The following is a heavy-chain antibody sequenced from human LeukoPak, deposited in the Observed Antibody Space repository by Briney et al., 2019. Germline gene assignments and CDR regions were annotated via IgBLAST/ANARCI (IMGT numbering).Heavy chain of an antibody. CDR2: INPKRGGT. J-gene: IGHJ4*02. D-gene: IGHD6-19*01. V-gene: IGHV1-2*02. Sequence: GASVRVSCKASGYTFTGYYMHGVREGPGQGGEGMGWINPKRGGTNYAQKFQGRVTMTRDTSISTASMELSRLRSDDTAVYYCARDRTRTGYSSGWYHDYWGQGTLVTVSS. CDR3: ARDRTRTGYSSGWYHDY. CDR1: GYTFTGYY.